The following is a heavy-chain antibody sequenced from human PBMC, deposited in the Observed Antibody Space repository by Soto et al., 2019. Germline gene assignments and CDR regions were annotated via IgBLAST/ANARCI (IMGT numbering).Heavy chain of an antibody. D-gene: IGHD6-19*01. CDR3: ASPGYSSGWTER. V-gene: IGHV4-39*01. CDR2: IYYSGST. Sequence: QLQLQESGPGLVKPSETLSLTCTVSGGSISSSSYYWGWIRQPPGKGLEWIGSIYYSGSTYYNPSLKSRVTISVDTSKNQFSLKLSSGTAADTAVYYCASPGYSSGWTERWGQGTLVTVSS. J-gene: IGHJ4*02. CDR1: GGSISSSSYY.